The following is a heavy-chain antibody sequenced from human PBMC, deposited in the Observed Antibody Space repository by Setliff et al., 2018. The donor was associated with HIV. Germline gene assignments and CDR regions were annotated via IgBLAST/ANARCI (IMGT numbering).Heavy chain of an antibody. J-gene: IGHJ3*02. V-gene: IGHV1-69-2*01. Sequence: ASVKVSCKASGYTFTDYYMHWVQQAPAKGLEWMGRVDPKNGDTIYAEKLRGRVTITADTSTDTAYMELSSLRSEDTAGYYGATSRGYSGSPSDAFDIWGQGTMVTVSS. CDR2: VDPKNGDT. D-gene: IGHD1-26*01. CDR3: ATSRGYSGSPSDAFDI. CDR1: GYTFTDYY.